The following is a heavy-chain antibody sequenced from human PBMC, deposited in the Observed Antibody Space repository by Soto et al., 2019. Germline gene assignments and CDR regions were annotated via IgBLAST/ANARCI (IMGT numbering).Heavy chain of an antibody. V-gene: IGHV1-69*13. CDR3: ARDFDYVWGSYRSCAFDI. CDR1: GGTFSSYA. CDR2: IIPIFGTA. D-gene: IGHD3-16*02. Sequence: ASVKVSCKAAGGTFSSYAISWVRQAPGQGLEWMGGIIPIFGTANYAQKFQGRVTITADESTSTAYMELSSLRSEDTAVYYCARDFDYVWGSYRSCAFDIWGQGTMVTVSS. J-gene: IGHJ3*02.